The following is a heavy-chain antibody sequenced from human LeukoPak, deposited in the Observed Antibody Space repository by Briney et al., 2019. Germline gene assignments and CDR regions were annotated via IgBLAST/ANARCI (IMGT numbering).Heavy chain of an antibody. J-gene: IGHJ4*02. D-gene: IGHD3-10*01. CDR3: ARGLPQHYYGSGGGPGSY. CDR2: IFYSGST. Sequence: SETLSLTCTVSGGSISTSNYYWGWIRQPPGKGLEWIGNIFYSGSTYYSPSLRSRVTISLDTYRNQFSLKLNSVTAADTAVYYCARGLPQHYYGSGGGPGSYWGQGTLVTVSS. CDR1: GGSISTSNYY. V-gene: IGHV4-39*07.